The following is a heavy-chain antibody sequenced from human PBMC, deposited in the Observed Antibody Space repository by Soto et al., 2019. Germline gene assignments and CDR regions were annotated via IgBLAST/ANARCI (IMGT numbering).Heavy chain of an antibody. Sequence: GGSLRLSCAASGFTFSSYAMSWVRQAPGKGLEWVSAISGSGGSTYYADSVKGRFTISRDNSKNTLYLQMNSLRAEDTAVYYCAKDLSGSIWFGEFPPDYWGQGTLVTVSS. CDR2: ISGSGGST. D-gene: IGHD3-10*01. V-gene: IGHV3-23*01. CDR1: GFTFSSYA. J-gene: IGHJ4*02. CDR3: AKDLSGSIWFGEFPPDY.